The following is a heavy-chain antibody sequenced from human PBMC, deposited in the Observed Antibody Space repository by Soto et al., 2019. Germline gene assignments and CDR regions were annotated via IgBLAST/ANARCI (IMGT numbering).Heavy chain of an antibody. D-gene: IGHD3-10*01. CDR2: IIPIFGTA. Sequence: ASVNVSCKASGGTFSSYAISWVRQAPGQGLEWMGGIIPIFGTANYAQKFQGRVTITADKSTSTAYMELSSLRSEDTAVYYCARDPMVRGSNAFDIWGQGTMVTVSS. V-gene: IGHV1-69*06. J-gene: IGHJ3*02. CDR1: GGTFSSYA. CDR3: ARDPMVRGSNAFDI.